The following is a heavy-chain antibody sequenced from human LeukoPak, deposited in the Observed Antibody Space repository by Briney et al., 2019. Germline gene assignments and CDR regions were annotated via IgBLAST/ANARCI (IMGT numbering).Heavy chain of an antibody. Sequence: GGSLRLSCATSGFTFSFFGMHWVRQAPGKGLEWVAFIQYDGSYKFYADSVQGRFSISRDNSKSTLFLQMNSLRPDDTALYYCAKTSDQLLYSKFDSWGQGTLVTVSS. CDR2: IQYDGSYK. J-gene: IGHJ4*02. V-gene: IGHV3-30*02. D-gene: IGHD2-2*02. CDR3: AKTSDQLLYSKFDS. CDR1: GFTFSFFG.